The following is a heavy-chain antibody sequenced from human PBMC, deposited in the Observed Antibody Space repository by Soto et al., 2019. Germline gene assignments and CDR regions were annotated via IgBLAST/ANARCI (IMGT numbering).Heavy chain of an antibody. CDR2: INHSGST. CDR3: ARGGAGTPDY. Sequence: TLSLTCAVYGGSFSGYYWSWIRQPPGKGLEWIGEINHSGSTNYNPSLKSRVTISVDTSKNHFSLKLSSVNAADTAVDYCARGGAGTPDYWGPGTLVTVAS. J-gene: IGHJ4*02. V-gene: IGHV4-34*01. CDR1: GGSFSGYY. D-gene: IGHD1-1*01.